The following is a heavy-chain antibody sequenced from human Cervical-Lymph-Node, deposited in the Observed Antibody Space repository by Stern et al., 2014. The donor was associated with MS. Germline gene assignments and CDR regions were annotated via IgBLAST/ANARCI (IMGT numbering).Heavy chain of an antibody. J-gene: IGHJ6*02. CDR3: ATLYDSSGNYGMEV. CDR1: GYTFIRYY. Sequence: QLVQSGAQVKKPGASVKVSCKGSGYTFIRYYIQWVRQAPGQGLDWMGIVNANGGSARYAQKFQGRVPMASDTSTSTVSMELSSLRSEDTAVYYCATLYDSSGNYGMEVWGQGTTVIVSS. D-gene: IGHD5/OR15-5a*01. V-gene: IGHV1-46*01. CDR2: VNANGGSA.